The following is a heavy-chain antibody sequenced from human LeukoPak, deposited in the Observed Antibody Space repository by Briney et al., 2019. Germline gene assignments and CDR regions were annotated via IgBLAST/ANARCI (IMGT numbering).Heavy chain of an antibody. Sequence: ASVKVSCKASGYTFTSYDINWVRQATGQGLEWMGWMNPNSGNTGYAQKIQGRVSMTRNTSRRTNNMEVRRRRSEDTAVYYCARLSTSWGGYWFDPWGQGTLVTVSS. CDR1: GYTFTSYD. CDR2: MNPNSGNT. J-gene: IGHJ5*02. CDR3: ARLSTSWGGYWFDP. D-gene: IGHD2-2*01. V-gene: IGHV1-8*01.